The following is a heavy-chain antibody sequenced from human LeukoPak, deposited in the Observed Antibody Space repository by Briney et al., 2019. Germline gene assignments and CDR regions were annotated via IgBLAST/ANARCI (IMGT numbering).Heavy chain of an antibody. CDR3: ARRRYYGSGSYIDY. V-gene: IGHV4-59*01. Sequence: TSETLSLTCTVSGGSISSYYWSWIRQPPGKGLEWIGYIYYSGSTNYNPSLKSRVTISVDTSKNQFSLKLSSVTAADTAVYYCARRRYYGSGSYIDYWGQGTLVTVSS. CDR1: GGSISSYY. D-gene: IGHD3-10*01. J-gene: IGHJ4*02. CDR2: IYYSGST.